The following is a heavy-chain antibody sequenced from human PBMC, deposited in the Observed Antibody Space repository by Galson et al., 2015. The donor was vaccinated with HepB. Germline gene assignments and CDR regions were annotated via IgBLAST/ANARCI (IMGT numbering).Heavy chain of an antibody. J-gene: IGHJ5*02. CDR1: GFTFSNAW. CDR2: IKSKGDYGTI. V-gene: IGHV3-15*07. Sequence: SLRLSCAASGFTFSNAWMNWVRQAPGKGLEWVGRIKSKGDYGTIDCAAPVKGRFTISRDDSKNTLYLQMNSPKTEDTAVYYCTRDCTNGVCYNGGFDPWGQGTLVTVSS. CDR3: TRDCTNGVCYNGGFDP. D-gene: IGHD2-8*01.